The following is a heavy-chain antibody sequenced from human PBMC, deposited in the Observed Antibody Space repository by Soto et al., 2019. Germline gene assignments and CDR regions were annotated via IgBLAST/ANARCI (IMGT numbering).Heavy chain of an antibody. CDR1: GITVSNYA. CDR2: ISGRGGSI. V-gene: IGHV3-23*01. J-gene: IGHJ6*02. CDR3: AKESPALRWVGAPLKDVMDV. D-gene: IGHD3-10*01. Sequence: EVQLLESWGGLVEPGGTLSLSCADSGITVSNYAMSWVRQARGKGLEWVGGISGRGGSIPYADSVKGRFTISRDNPTNTLQVQMQGRRGEDTAVYYWAKESPALRWVGAPLKDVMDVWCEGTTVTPS.